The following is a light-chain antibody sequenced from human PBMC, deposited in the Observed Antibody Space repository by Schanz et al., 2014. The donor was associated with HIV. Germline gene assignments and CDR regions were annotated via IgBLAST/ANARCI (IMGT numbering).Light chain of an antibody. CDR3: QQSYSTPRT. Sequence: DIQLSQSPSFLSAAIGDRVTVTCRASQDISNYLAWYQQKPGKAPNLLIYAASTLHTGVPLRFSGSGSGTDFTLTISSLQPEDFATYYCQQSYSTPRTFGQGTKVEIK. CDR2: AAS. V-gene: IGKV1-39*01. J-gene: IGKJ1*01. CDR1: QDISNY.